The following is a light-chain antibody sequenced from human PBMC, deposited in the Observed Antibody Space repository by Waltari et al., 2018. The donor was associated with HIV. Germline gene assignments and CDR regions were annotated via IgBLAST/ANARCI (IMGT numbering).Light chain of an antibody. V-gene: IGLV1-51*01. CDR3: GTWDSSLSAVV. CDR1: GSNMGNNY. CDR2: DNN. J-gene: IGLJ2*01. Sequence: QSVLTQPPSVSAAPGQKVTISCSGRGSNMGNNYVSWYQQVPGTAPKVLIYDNNKRPSWILDRFSGSKSGTSATLGITGLQTGDEADYYCGTWDSSLSAVVFGGGTKLTVL.